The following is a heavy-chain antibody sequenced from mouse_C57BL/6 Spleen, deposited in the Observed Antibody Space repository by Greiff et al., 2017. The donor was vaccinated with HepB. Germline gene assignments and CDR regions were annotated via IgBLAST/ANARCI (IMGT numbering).Heavy chain of an antibody. J-gene: IGHJ2*01. V-gene: IGHV5-9-1*02. Sequence: EVQVVESGEGLVKPGGSLKLSCAASGFTFSSYAMSWVRQTPEKRLEWVAYISSGGDYIYYADTVKGRFTISRDNARNTLYLQMSSLKSEDTAMYYCTREDYGGVFDYWGQGTTLTVSS. CDR2: ISSGGDYI. CDR1: GFTFSSYA. D-gene: IGHD1-1*01. CDR3: TREDYGGVFDY.